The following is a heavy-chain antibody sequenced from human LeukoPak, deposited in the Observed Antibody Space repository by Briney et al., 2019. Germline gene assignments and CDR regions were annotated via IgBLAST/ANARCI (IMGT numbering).Heavy chain of an antibody. V-gene: IGHV4-39*07. J-gene: IGHJ4*02. D-gene: IGHD5-12*01. CDR3: ARYHSGYDDY. Sequence: SETLSLTCTVSGGSVSISSYYWGWIRQPPGKGLEWIGSIYYSGSTYYNPSLKSRVTISVDTSKNQFSLKLSSVTAADTAVYYCARYHSGYDDYWGQGTLVTVSS. CDR2: IYYSGST. CDR1: GGSVSISSYY.